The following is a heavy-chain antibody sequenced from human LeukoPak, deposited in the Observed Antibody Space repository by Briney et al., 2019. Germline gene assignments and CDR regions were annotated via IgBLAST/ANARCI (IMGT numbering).Heavy chain of an antibody. CDR1: GFTFSSYW. CDR3: ARELPAATVFDY. V-gene: IGHV3-7*01. J-gene: IGHJ4*02. D-gene: IGHD2-2*01. CDR2: IKQDGSEK. Sequence: TGGSLRLSCAASGFTFSSYWMSWVRQAPGKGLGWVANIKQDGSEKYYVDSVKGRFTISRDNAKNSLYLQTNSLRAEDTAVYYCARELPAATVFDYWGQGTLVTVSS.